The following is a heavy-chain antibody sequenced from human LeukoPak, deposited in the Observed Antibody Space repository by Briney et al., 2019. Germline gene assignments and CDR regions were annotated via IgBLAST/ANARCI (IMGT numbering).Heavy chain of an antibody. J-gene: IGHJ4*02. CDR2: ISGSGGST. Sequence: PGGSLRLSCAASGFTFSSYAMSWVRQAPGKGLEWVSAISGSGGSTYYADSVKGRFTISRDNPKNTLYLQMNSLRAEDTAVYYCAKRIAGSSWYDYFDYWGQGTLVSVSS. CDR1: GFTFSSYA. CDR3: AKRIAGSSWYDYFDY. D-gene: IGHD6-13*01. V-gene: IGHV3-23*01.